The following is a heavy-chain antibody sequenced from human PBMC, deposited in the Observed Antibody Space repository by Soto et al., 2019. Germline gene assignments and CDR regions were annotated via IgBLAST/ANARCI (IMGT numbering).Heavy chain of an antibody. Sequence: PSETLSLTCAVYGGSFSGYYWSWIRQPPGKGLEWIGYINHSGSTNYNPSLKSRVTISVDTSKNQFSLKLSSVTAADTAVYYCARHATYYDFWSGTQVGFDPWGQGTLVTVSS. CDR2: INHSGST. V-gene: IGHV4-34*01. CDR3: ARHATYYDFWSGTQVGFDP. J-gene: IGHJ5*02. CDR1: GGSFSGYY. D-gene: IGHD3-3*01.